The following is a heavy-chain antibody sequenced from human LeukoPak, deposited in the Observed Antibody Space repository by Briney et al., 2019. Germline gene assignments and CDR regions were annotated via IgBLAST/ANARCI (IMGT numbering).Heavy chain of an antibody. V-gene: IGHV1-69*04. CDR2: IIPILGIA. CDR1: GGTFSSYA. CDR3: VRTPYYYDSSGYLYFDY. Sequence: GASVKVSCKASGGTFSSYAISWVRQAPGQGLEWKGRIIPILGIANYAQKFQGRVTITADKSTSTAYMELSSLRSEDTAVYYCVRTPYYYDSSGYLYFDYWGQGTLVTVSS. D-gene: IGHD3-22*01. J-gene: IGHJ4*02.